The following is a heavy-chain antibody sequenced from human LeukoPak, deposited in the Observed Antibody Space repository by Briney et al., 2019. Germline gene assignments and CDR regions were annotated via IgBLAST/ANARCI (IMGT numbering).Heavy chain of an antibody. CDR2: INHSGST. Sequence: PSETLSLTCAVYGGSFSGYYWSWIRQPPGKGLGWIGEINHSGSTNYNPSLKSRVTISVDTSKNQFSLKLSSVTAADTAVYYCARGCLPGYYGSGNRINWFDPWGQGTLVTVSS. D-gene: IGHD3-10*01. J-gene: IGHJ5*02. V-gene: IGHV4-34*01. CDR3: ARGCLPGYYGSGNRINWFDP. CDR1: GGSFSGYY.